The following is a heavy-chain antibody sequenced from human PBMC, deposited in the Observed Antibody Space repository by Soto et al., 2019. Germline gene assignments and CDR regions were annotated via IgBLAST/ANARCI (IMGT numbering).Heavy chain of an antibody. J-gene: IGHJ4*02. CDR1: TGSTNSFY. Sequence: QVQLQVSGPGLVKSSATLSLSGTVSTGSTNSFYWCWIRQPPGKGLQWLGYFFYTGSTNHNPSLTSRVTISFDMSSNQFYLRVRSVTAADTAMYYCARSRDGYNMNPIDQWGQGLLVTVSS. V-gene: IGHV4-59*01. D-gene: IGHD5-12*01. CDR3: ARSRDGYNMNPIDQ. CDR2: FFYTGST.